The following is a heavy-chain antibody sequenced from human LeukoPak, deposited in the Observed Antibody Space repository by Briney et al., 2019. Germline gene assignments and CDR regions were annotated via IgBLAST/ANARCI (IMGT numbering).Heavy chain of an antibody. J-gene: IGHJ3*02. CDR1: GFTFSTHW. CDR3: ARDSPTILGAFDI. D-gene: IGHD5-24*01. V-gene: IGHV3-7*01. Sequence: GGSLRLSCAASGFTFSTHWMSWVRQAPGKGLEWVANIKQDGSEKYYVDSVKGRFTISRDNAKNSLYLQMNSLRAEDTAVYYCARDSPTILGAFDIWGQGTMVTVSS. CDR2: IKQDGSEK.